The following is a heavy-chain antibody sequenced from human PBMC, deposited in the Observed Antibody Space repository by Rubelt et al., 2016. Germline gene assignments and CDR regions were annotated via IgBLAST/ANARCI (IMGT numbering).Heavy chain of an antibody. CDR1: GFTFSSYA. Sequence: EVQLVESGGGLVQPGGSLRLSCAASGFTFSSYAMSWVRQAPGKGPEWVSAISGTGGSTYYADSVKGRFTITRDNSKNTLYLQMNSLGAEDTAVYYCAKGRRITMLTLMDVWGQGTTVTVSS. J-gene: IGHJ6*02. CDR3: AKGRRITMLTLMDV. CDR2: ISGTGGST. V-gene: IGHV3-23*04. D-gene: IGHD3-3*01.